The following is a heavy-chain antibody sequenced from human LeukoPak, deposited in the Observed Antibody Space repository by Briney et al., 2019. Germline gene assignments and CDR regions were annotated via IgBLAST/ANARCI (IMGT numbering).Heavy chain of an antibody. D-gene: IGHD4-11*01. CDR1: GFTFSSYG. V-gene: IGHV3-30*02. J-gene: IGHJ3*02. Sequence: SGGSLRLSCAASGFTFSSYGMHWVRQAPGKGLEWVAFISFDGSKNYHADSVKGRFTISRDNSKNTLYLQTNSLRAEDTAVYYCTTAGADCSNYGAAFDIWAQGTVVTVSS. CDR2: ISFDGSKN. CDR3: TTAGADCSNYGAAFDI.